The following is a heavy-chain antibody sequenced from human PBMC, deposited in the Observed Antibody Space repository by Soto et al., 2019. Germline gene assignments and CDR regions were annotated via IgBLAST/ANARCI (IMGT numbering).Heavy chain of an antibody. CDR2: LNWNSVTP. V-gene: IGHV3-9*01. J-gene: IGHJ4*02. Sequence: GGSLRLSCAASGFNFGDYAMHWVRQTPGQGLEWVSGLNWNSVTPGYGDSVTGRFSISRDNGKYALYLQMTSLRPEDTALYYCVKDISGAYSGPNYDAWGQGTLVTVSS. D-gene: IGHD1-26*01. CDR3: VKDISGAYSGPNYDA. CDR1: GFNFGDYA.